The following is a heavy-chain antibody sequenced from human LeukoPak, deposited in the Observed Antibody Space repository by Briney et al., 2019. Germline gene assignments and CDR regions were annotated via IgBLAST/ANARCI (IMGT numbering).Heavy chain of an antibody. CDR3: ARAQSYYGPGTPLFDP. V-gene: IGHV4-59*01. D-gene: IGHD3-10*01. Sequence: SETLSLTCTVSGGSISSYYWSWIRQPPGKGLEWIGYIYYSGSTNYNPSLKSRVTISVDTSKNQFSLKLSSVTAADTAVYYCARAQSYYGPGTPLFDPWGQGTLVTVSS. J-gene: IGHJ5*02. CDR1: GGSISSYY. CDR2: IYYSGST.